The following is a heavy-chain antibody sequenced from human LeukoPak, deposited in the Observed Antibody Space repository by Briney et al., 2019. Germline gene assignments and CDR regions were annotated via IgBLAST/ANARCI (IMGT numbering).Heavy chain of an antibody. CDR2: INPSGGST. CDR3: ARDPGTNWFDP. V-gene: IGHV1-46*01. D-gene: IGHD3/OR15-3a*01. CDR1: GYTFTSYY. J-gene: IGHJ5*02. Sequence: ASVKVSCTASGYTFTSYYMHWVRQAPGQGLEWMGIINPSGGSTSYAQKFQGRVTMTRDTSTSTVYMELSSLRSEDTAVYYCARDPGTNWFDPWGQGTLVTVSS.